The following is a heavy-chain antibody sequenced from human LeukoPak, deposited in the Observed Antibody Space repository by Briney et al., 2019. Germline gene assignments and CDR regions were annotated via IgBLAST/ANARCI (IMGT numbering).Heavy chain of an antibody. CDR3: ARDPPVPAASSIAWVIP. V-gene: IGHV3-21*01. CDR2: ISSSSSYI. D-gene: IGHD2-2*01. Sequence: GGSLTLSCAAAGFTFSSYSMNWVRQAPGKGLEWVSSISSSSSYIYYADSVKGRFTISRDNAKNSLYLQMNSLRAEDTAVYYCARDPPVPAASSIAWVIPWGQGTLVTVSS. CDR1: GFTFSSYS. J-gene: IGHJ5*02.